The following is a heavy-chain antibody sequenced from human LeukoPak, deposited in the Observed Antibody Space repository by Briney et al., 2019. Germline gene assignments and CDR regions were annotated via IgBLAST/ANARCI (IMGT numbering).Heavy chain of an antibody. CDR3: AKTLGLYSSGWYGDY. D-gene: IGHD6-19*01. CDR1: GFTFSSYG. CDR2: ISYDGSNK. J-gene: IGHJ4*02. Sequence: GGSLRLSCAASGFTFSSYGMHWVRQAPGKGLEWVAVISYDGSNKYYADSVKGRFTISRDNSKNTLYLQMNSLRAEDTAVYFCAKTLGLYSSGWYGDYWGQGTLVTVSS. V-gene: IGHV3-30*18.